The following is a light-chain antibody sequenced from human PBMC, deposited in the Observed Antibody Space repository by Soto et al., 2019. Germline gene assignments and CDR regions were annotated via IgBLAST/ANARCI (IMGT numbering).Light chain of an antibody. CDR3: QTWGSGIVV. J-gene: IGLJ3*02. Sequence: QAVVTQSPSASASLGASVKLTCTLSSGPSGYAVAWHQQQPGKGPRYLMKLHSDGSHFKGGGIPDRFSGSSSGADRYLTISSLQSEDEADYYCQTWGSGIVVFGGGTKVTVL. V-gene: IGLV4-69*01. CDR1: SGPSGYA. CDR2: LHSDGSH.